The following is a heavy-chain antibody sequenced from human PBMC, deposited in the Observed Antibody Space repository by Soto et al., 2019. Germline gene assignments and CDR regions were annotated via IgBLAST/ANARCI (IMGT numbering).Heavy chain of an antibody. D-gene: IGHD6-13*01. V-gene: IGHV4-31*03. CDR1: GGSISSPNFY. J-gene: IGHJ4*02. CDR3: ARDRGYSSDY. Sequence: SETLSLTCTVSGGSISSPNFYWSWIRQHPGKGLEWIGHIYYNGTTYYNPTLKSRVSISVDTSKNQFSLKLSSVTAADTAVYYCARDRGYSSDYWGQGTLVT. CDR2: IYYNGTT.